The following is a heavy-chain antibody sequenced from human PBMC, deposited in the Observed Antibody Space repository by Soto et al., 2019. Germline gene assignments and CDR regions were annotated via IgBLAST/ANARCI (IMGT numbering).Heavy chain of an antibody. D-gene: IGHD3-9*01. V-gene: IGHV3-7*01. Sequence: EVQLVESGGGLVQPGGSLRLSCAASGFTFSNYWMSWVRQAPGKGLEWVANIKQDGSEKYYVDSVKGRFTISRDNAKNSLYLQMNSLRAEDMAVYYCAKYLLRYFDWSPLDYWGQGTLVTVSS. J-gene: IGHJ4*02. CDR1: GFTFSNYW. CDR3: AKYLLRYFDWSPLDY. CDR2: IKQDGSEK.